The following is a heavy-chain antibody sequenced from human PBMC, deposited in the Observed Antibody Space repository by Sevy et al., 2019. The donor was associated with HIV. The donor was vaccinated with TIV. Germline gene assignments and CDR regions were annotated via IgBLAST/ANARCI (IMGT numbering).Heavy chain of an antibody. V-gene: IGHV3-30*02. CDR1: GFTFSSYG. CDR3: AKGTGNRYCSSTSCRPHYYYYMDV. D-gene: IGHD2-2*01. Sequence: GGSLRLSCAASGFTFSSYGMHWVRQAPGKGLEWVAFIRYDGSNKYYADSVKGRFTISRDNSKNTRYLQMNSVRAEDTAVYYCAKGTGNRYCSSTSCRPHYYYYMDVWGKGTTVTVSS. J-gene: IGHJ6*03. CDR2: IRYDGSNK.